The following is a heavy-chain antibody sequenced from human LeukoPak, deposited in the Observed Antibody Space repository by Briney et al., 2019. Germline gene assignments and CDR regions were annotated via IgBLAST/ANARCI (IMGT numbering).Heavy chain of an antibody. V-gene: IGHV3-11*01. CDR2: ISSSGSTI. J-gene: IGHJ6*02. D-gene: IGHD5-18*01. CDR3: ARDPPGDTAMELYGMDV. Sequence: GGSLRLSCAASGFTFSDYYMSWIRQAPGKGLEWVSYISSSGSTIYYADSVKGRFTISRDNAKNSLYLQMNSLRAEDTAVYYCARDPPGDTAMELYGMDVWGQGTTVTVSS. CDR1: GFTFSDYY.